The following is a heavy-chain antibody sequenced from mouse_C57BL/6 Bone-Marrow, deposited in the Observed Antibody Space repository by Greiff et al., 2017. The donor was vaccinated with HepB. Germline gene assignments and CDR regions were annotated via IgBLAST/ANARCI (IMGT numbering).Heavy chain of an antibody. V-gene: IGHV1-81*01. CDR1: GYTFTSYG. D-gene: IGHD2-3*01. J-gene: IGHJ3*01. CDR3: ARWLLRFAY. Sequence: QVQLQQSGAELARPGASVKLSCKASGYTFTSYGISWVKQRTGQGLEWIGEIYPRSGNTYYNEKFKGKATLTADKSSSTAYMELRSLTSEDSAVYFGARWLLRFAYWGQGTLVTVSA. CDR2: IYPRSGNT.